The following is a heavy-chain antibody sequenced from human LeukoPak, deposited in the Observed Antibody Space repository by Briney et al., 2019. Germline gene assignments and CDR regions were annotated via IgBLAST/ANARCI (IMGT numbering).Heavy chain of an antibody. J-gene: IGHJ4*02. CDR3: AKVGVRGVSEYFDY. CDR2: ISGSGGST. V-gene: IGHV3-23*01. Sequence: SGGSLRLSCAASGFTFSSYAMSWVRQAPGKGLEWVSAISGSGGSTYYADSVKGRFTISRDNSKNTLYLQMNSLRAEDTAVYCCAKVGVRGVSEYFDYWGQGTLVTVSS. CDR1: GFTFSSYA. D-gene: IGHD3-10*01.